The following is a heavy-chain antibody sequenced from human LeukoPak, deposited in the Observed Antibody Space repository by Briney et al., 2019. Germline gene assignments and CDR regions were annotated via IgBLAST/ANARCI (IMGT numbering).Heavy chain of an antibody. J-gene: IGHJ4*02. CDR2: ISGSGGST. Sequence: GSPRLSCAASAFTFSSYAMSWVRQAPGKGLQWVSGISGSGGSTDYADSVKGRLTISRDNSKSTLYMYMNSLRAEDTAVYYCAKGHGGWGGNYFNSWGQGTLVTVSS. D-gene: IGHD7-27*01. V-gene: IGHV3-23*01. CDR1: AFTFSSYA. CDR3: AKGHGGWGGNYFNS.